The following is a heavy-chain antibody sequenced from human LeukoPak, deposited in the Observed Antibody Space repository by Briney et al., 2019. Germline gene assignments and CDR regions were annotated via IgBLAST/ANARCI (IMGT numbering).Heavy chain of an antibody. V-gene: IGHV3-48*01. CDR1: GFTFSDYS. CDR3: ARDYKYAFDN. D-gene: IGHD5-24*01. Sequence: PAGGSLRLSCAASGFTFSDYSMNWVPQAPGKGLEWISYIGIDSGNTNYADSVKGRFTTSGDKAKNSMYLQMNSLRVEDTAVYYCARDYKYAFDNWGQGTLVTVSS. CDR2: IGIDSGNT. J-gene: IGHJ4*02.